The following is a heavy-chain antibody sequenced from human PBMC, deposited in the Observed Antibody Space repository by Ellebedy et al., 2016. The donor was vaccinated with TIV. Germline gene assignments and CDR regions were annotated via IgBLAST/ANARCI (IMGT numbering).Heavy chain of an antibody. V-gene: IGHV1-18*01. D-gene: IGHD4-11*01. CDR1: GFAFGTYS. CDR3: VRDRSTADYRDD. CDR2: ISAYTGDT. Sequence: ASVKVSCKASGFAFGTYSFSWVRQAPGQGLEWMGWISAYTGDTNYAQKFQGRVTLTTDKSTSTVYLELSSLRSEDTAVYYCVRDRSTADYRDDWGQGTLVTVSS. J-gene: IGHJ4*02.